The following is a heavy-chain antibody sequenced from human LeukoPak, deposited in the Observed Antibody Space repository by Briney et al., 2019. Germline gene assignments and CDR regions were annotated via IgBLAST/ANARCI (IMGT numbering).Heavy chain of an antibody. Sequence: PGGSLRLSCAASGFTFSAFSMNWVRQAPGKGLEWVSYITSSSSAMYYADSVKGRFTISRDNAKNSLFLQMNSLRAEDTAVYYCAKDRSHTPFDYWGQGTLVTVSS. V-gene: IGHV3-48*01. D-gene: IGHD2-15*01. CDR2: ITSSSSAM. CDR1: GFTFSAFS. CDR3: AKDRSHTPFDY. J-gene: IGHJ4*02.